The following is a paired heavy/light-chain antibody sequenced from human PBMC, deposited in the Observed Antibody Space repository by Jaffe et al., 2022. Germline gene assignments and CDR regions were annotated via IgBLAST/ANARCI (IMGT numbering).Heavy chain of an antibody. CDR2: MRHDGINK. J-gene: IGHJ3*02. D-gene: IGHD2-15*01. V-gene: IGHV3-30*02. Sequence: QVQLVESGGGVVQPGGSLRLSCAASGFTFSSYGMHWVRQAPGKGLEWVAYMRHDGINKYYADSVKGRFTISRDNSKNSLSLQMNSLRTEDTALYYCAKRDCSGGSCSSSDSFDIWGQGTMVTVSS. CDR1: GFTFSSYG. CDR3: AKRDCSGGSCSSSDSFDI.
Light chain of an antibody. V-gene: IGLV3-19*01. CDR1: SLRYFY. CDR2: GKN. CDR3: NSRDSSANPHWV. J-gene: IGLJ3*02. Sequence: SSELTQDPAVSVALGQTVRITCQGDSLRYFYASWYQQKPGQAPVLVIYGKNNRPSGIPDRFSGSNSGNTASLTITGAQAEDEADYYCNSRDSSANPHWVFGGGTKLTVL.